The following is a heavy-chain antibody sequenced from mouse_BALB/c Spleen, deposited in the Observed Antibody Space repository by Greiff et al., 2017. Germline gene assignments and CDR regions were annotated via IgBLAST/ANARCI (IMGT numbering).Heavy chain of an antibody. V-gene: IGHV1S81*02. J-gene: IGHJ4*01. Sequence: QVQLQQSGAELVKPGASVKLSCKASGYTFTSYWMHWVKQRPGQGLEWIGEINPSNGRTNYNEKFKSKATLTVDKSSSTAYMQLSSLTSEDSAVYYCARAYYGNRYYAMDYWGQGTSVTVSS. CDR1: GYTFTSYW. CDR3: ARAYYGNRYYAMDY. CDR2: INPSNGRT. D-gene: IGHD2-10*01.